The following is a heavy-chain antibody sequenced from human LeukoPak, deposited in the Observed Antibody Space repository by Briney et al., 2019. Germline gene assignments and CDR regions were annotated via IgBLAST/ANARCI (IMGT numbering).Heavy chain of an antibody. D-gene: IGHD6-13*01. J-gene: IGHJ4*02. V-gene: IGHV3-66*01. Sequence: GGSLRLSCAASGFTVTTNYMTWVRQAPGKGLEWVSIIYSGGYTDYADSVKGRFTISRDNSKNTLDLQMNSLRAEDTAVYYCARVRYSSSWYVLYYFDYWGQGTLVTVSS. CDR2: IYSGGYT. CDR3: ARVRYSSSWYVLYYFDY. CDR1: GFTVTTNY.